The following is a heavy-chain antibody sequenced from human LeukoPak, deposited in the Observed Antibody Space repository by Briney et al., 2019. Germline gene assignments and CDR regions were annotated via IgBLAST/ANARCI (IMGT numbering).Heavy chain of an antibody. D-gene: IGHD2-21*02. J-gene: IGHJ4*02. CDR2: ISSSRSYI. V-gene: IGHV3-21*01. CDR3: ARDIGGDRGYFDY. CDR1: GFTFSSYS. Sequence: GGSLRLSCAASGFTFSSYSMNWVRQAPGKGLEWVSSISSSRSYIYYADSVKGRFTISRDNAKNSLYLQMNSLRAEDTAVYYCARDIGGDRGYFDYWGQGTLVTVSS.